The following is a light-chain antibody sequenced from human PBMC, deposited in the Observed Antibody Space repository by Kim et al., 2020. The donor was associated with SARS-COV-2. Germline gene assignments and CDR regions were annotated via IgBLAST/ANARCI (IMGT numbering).Light chain of an antibody. CDR2: GAS. J-gene: IGKJ1*01. CDR3: QRYNNWPRT. Sequence: EIVMTQSPATLSVSPGERATLSCRASQSVCSNLAWYQQKPGQAPRLLIYGASTRATGIPARFSGSGSGTEFTLTISSLRSEDFAGYYCQRYNNWPRTFGQGTQVDIK. CDR1: QSVCSN. V-gene: IGKV3-15*01.